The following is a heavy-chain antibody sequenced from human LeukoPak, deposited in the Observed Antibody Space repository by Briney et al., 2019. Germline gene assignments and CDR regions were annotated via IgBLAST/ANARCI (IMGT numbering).Heavy chain of an antibody. J-gene: IGHJ3*01. CDR2: IVPILGIA. Sequence: SVKVSCKAYGGTFNNYAISWVPQAPGQGREWMGRIVPILGIANYAQEFQGRLIITADKATSSHYMELSSLRSEDTAVYYCARDQGDNSYGYYAIWYAFDVWGQGTMVTVSS. D-gene: IGHD5-18*01. V-gene: IGHV1-69*04. CDR3: ARDQGDNSYGYYAIWYAFDV. CDR1: GGTFNNYA.